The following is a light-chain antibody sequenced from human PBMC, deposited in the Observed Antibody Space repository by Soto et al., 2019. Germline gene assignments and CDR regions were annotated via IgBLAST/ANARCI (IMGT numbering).Light chain of an antibody. CDR2: AAS. CDR3: QQSYST. J-gene: IGKJ4*01. V-gene: IGKV1-39*01. CDR1: QRISTY. Sequence: DIQMTQSPSSLSASVGDRVTITCRASQRISTYLNWYQQKPGKAPKLLIYAASSLQSGVPSRFSGSGSGTDFTLTIRSLQPEDFATYYCQQSYSTFGGGTKVEIK.